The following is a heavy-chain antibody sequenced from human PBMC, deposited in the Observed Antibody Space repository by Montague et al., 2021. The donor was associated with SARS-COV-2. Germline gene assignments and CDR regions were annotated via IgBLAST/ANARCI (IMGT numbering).Heavy chain of an antibody. J-gene: IGHJ4*02. V-gene: IGHV6-1*01. CDR1: GDRVSSNTAA. CDR2: TYYRSKWTS. CDR3: GRDTGSGQAGFDA. Sequence: CAISGDRVSSNTAAWNWIRQSPSGGLEWLGRTYYRSKWTSDYAPSVEGRISIDPDTSKNQFSLHLRSVTPEDTGVYYCGRDTGSGQAGFDAWGQGTLVTVSS. D-gene: IGHD1-1*01.